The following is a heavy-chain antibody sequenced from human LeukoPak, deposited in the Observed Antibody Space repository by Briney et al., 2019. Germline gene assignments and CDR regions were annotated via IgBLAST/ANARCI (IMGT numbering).Heavy chain of an antibody. CDR3: AREVYYYGSGSYFNY. CDR2: IYTSGST. Sequence: SETLSLTCTVSGGSISSYYWSWIRQPAGKGLESIGRIYTSGSTNYNPSLKSRVTMSVDTSKNQFSLKLSSVTAADTAVYYCAREVYYYGSGSYFNYWGQGTLVTVSS. J-gene: IGHJ4*02. CDR1: GGSISSYY. D-gene: IGHD3-10*01. V-gene: IGHV4-4*07.